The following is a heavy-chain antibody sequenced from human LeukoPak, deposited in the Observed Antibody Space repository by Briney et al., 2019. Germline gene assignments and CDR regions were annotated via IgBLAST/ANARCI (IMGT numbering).Heavy chain of an antibody. V-gene: IGHV3-7*01. J-gene: IGHJ4*02. Sequence: GGSLRLSRTASGFTFSNYWMTWVRQAPGKGLEFVANINQDESVKNYVESVKGRFTISRYNAENSLHLQMNSLRAEDTAVYYCARDPGSSAFDYWGQGTLVTVSS. CDR3: ARDPGSSAFDY. CDR2: INQDESVK. CDR1: GFTFSNYW. D-gene: IGHD5/OR15-5a*01.